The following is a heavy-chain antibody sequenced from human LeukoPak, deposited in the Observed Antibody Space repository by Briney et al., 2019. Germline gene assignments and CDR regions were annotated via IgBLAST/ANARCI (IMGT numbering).Heavy chain of an antibody. Sequence: GASVKVSCKASGYTFTGYYMHWVRQAPGQGLEWMGWINPNSGGTNYAQKFQGRVTMTRDTSISTAYMELSRLRSDDTAVYYCAAAKYSSGWYIDYWGQGTLVTVSS. V-gene: IGHV1-2*02. CDR2: INPNSGGT. D-gene: IGHD6-19*01. J-gene: IGHJ4*02. CDR3: AAAKYSSGWYIDY. CDR1: GYTFTGYY.